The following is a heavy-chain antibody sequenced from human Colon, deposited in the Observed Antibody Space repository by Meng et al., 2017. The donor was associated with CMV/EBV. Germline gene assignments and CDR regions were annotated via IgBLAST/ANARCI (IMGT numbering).Heavy chain of an antibody. CDR3: ATYCSSTSCYTLDY. CDR1: RFTFSSYS. V-gene: IGHV3-49*02. Sequence: GESLKISCAASRFTFSSYSMNWVRQAPGKGLEWVGFIRSKVYGGTTEYAASVKGRFTISRDDSKSIAYLQMNSLKTEDTAVYYCATYCSSTSCYTLDYWGQGTLVTVSS. J-gene: IGHJ4*02. D-gene: IGHD2-2*02. CDR2: IRSKVYGGTT.